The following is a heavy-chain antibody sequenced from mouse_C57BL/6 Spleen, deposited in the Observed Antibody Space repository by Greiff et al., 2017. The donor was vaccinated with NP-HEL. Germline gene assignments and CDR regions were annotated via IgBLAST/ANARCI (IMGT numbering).Heavy chain of an antibody. Sequence: QVQLQQSGPELVKPGASVKISCKASGYAFSSSWMNWVKQRPGKGLEWIGRIYPGGGATNYTGKFKGKATLTADKSSSTAYMQLSSLTSEDSAVDFCSSIYSRSQAWFAYWGQGTLVTVSA. CDR2: IYPGGGAT. CDR1: GYAFSSSW. J-gene: IGHJ3*01. CDR3: SSIYSRSQAWFAY. V-gene: IGHV1-82*01. D-gene: IGHD2-12*01.